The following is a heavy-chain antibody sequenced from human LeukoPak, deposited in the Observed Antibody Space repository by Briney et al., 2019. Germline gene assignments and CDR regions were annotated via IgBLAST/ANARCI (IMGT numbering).Heavy chain of an antibody. J-gene: IGHJ6*03. CDR3: ARRRIAARRYYYYYMDV. CDR1: GFTFSSYS. Sequence: GGPLRLSCAASGFTFSSYSMNWVRQAPGKGLEWVSSISSSSSYIYYADSVKGRFTISRDNAKNSLYLQMNSLRAEDTAVYYCARRRIAARRYYYYYMDVWGKGTTVTVSS. D-gene: IGHD6-6*01. CDR2: ISSSSSYI. V-gene: IGHV3-21*01.